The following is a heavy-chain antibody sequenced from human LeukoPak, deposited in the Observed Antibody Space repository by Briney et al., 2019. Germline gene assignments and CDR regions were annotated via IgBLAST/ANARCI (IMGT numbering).Heavy chain of an antibody. J-gene: IGHJ5*02. V-gene: IGHV4-34*01. Sequence: PSETLSLTCTVYGGSFSGYYWSWIRQPPEKGLEWIGEINHSGSTNYNPSLKSRVTISVDTSKNQFSLKLSSVTAADTAVYYCARGRVTMVRGRWFDPWGQGTLVTVSS. CDR2: INHSGST. CDR3: ARGRVTMVRGRWFDP. CDR1: GGSFSGYY. D-gene: IGHD3-10*01.